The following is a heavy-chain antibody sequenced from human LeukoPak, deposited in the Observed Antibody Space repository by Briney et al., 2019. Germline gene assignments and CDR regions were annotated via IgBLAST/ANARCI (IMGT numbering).Heavy chain of an antibody. V-gene: IGHV1-2*02. D-gene: IGHD6-19*01. CDR1: VYTFTGYY. Sequence: GASVKVSCKASVYTFTGYYMHWVRQAPGQGLEWMGWINPNNGCTNYAQKFQGRVTMTRDTSISTAYMELSRLRSDDTAVYYCARGGSSSGWLISYYFDYWGQGTLVTVSS. CDR3: ARGGSSSGWLISYYFDY. J-gene: IGHJ4*02. CDR2: INPNNGCT.